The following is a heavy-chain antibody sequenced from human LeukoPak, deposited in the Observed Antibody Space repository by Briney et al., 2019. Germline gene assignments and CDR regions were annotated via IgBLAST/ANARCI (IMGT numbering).Heavy chain of an antibody. J-gene: IGHJ4*02. CDR1: GFTFSSYA. Sequence: GGSLRLSCAASGFTFSSYAMSWVRQAPGKGLEWVSSISGSGGTTYYADSVKGRFTISRDNSKNTVYLQMNYLRARDTAVYYCAKGDVRSDFDSWGQGTLVTVSS. D-gene: IGHD3-3*01. V-gene: IGHV3-23*01. CDR3: AKGDVRSDFDS. CDR2: ISGSGGTT.